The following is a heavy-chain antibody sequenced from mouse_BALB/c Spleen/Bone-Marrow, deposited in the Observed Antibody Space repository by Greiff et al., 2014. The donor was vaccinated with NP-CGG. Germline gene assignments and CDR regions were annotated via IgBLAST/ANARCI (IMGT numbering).Heavy chain of an antibody. CDR3: ARALIVFDY. CDR2: IRNKANGYTT. CDR1: GFTFTDYY. Sequence: EVKVEESGGGLVQPGGSLRLSCATSGFTFTDYYMSWVRQPPGKALEWLGFIRNKANGYTTEYSASVKGRFTISRDNSQSILYLKMNTLRADDSATYYCARALIVFDYWGQGTTLTVSS. J-gene: IGHJ2*01. V-gene: IGHV7-3*02.